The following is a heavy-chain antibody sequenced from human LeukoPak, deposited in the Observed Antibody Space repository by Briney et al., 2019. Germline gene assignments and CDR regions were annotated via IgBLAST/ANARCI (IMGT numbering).Heavy chain of an antibody. Sequence: ASVKVSCKASGYTFTSYYMHWVRQAPGQGLEWMGIINPSGGSTSYAQKFQGRVTMTRDTSTSTAYMELRSLRSDDTAVYYCARDVWQQLVRYFDYWGQGTLVTVSS. CDR1: GYTFTSYY. CDR2: INPSGGST. J-gene: IGHJ4*02. V-gene: IGHV1-46*01. D-gene: IGHD6-13*01. CDR3: ARDVWQQLVRYFDY.